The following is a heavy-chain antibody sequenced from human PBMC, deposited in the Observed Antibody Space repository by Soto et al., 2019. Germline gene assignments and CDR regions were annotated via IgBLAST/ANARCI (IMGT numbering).Heavy chain of an antibody. Sequence: GGSLRLSCAASGFPFSSYFMHWVRQAPGKGLEWVAVISYDGSNKYYSDSVKGRFTISRDNSKNTLFLQMNSLRAEDTAVYYCARDNCISTSCYSYYYYGMDVWGQGTTVTVSS. CDR1: GFPFSSYF. J-gene: IGHJ6*02. D-gene: IGHD2-2*01. V-gene: IGHV3-30*03. CDR2: ISYDGSNK. CDR3: ARDNCISTSCYSYYYYGMDV.